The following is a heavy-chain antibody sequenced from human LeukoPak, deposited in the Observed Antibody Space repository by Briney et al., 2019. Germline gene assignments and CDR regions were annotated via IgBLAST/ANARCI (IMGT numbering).Heavy chain of an antibody. CDR1: GFTISDYW. V-gene: IGHV3-7*01. CDR2: IKEDGSEK. CDR3: ARDFG. Sequence: GGSLRLSCAASGFTISDYWMSWVRQAPGKGLEWVANIKEDGSEKNYVDSAKGRFTISRDNAKNSLYLQMNSLRAEDTAVYYCARDFGWGQGTMVTVSS. J-gene: IGHJ3*01. D-gene: IGHD3-16*01.